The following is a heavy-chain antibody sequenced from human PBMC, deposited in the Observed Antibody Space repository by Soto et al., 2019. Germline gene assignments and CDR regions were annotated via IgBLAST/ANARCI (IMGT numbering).Heavy chain of an antibody. Sequence: QEQLVESGGGVVQSGRSLRLSCAASGFTFSSYGMHWVRQAPGKGMEWVAVIWYDGSNKYYVESVKGRFTISRDNSKNTLYLQMNSLRAEDTAVYYCARSPSGWDDWYFDLWGRGTLVTVSS. J-gene: IGHJ2*01. CDR1: GFTFSSYG. CDR2: IWYDGSNK. D-gene: IGHD6-19*01. V-gene: IGHV3-33*01. CDR3: ARSPSGWDDWYFDL.